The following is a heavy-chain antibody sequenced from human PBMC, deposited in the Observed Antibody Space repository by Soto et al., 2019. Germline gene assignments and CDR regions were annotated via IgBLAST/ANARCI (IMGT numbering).Heavy chain of an antibody. Sequence: GGSLRLSCAASGFTFSYVWMNWVRQAPGKGLEWVGRIKSNSDGGTTDYAAPVKGRFSISRDDSENTLYLQMDSLKTEDTAVYFCTTVFRSYDVLTGYYISSGIDHCGQGPLVTVSS. CDR1: GFTFSYVW. D-gene: IGHD3-9*01. V-gene: IGHV3-15*07. CDR2: IKSNSDGGTT. J-gene: IGHJ4*02. CDR3: TTVFRSYDVLTGYYISSGIDH.